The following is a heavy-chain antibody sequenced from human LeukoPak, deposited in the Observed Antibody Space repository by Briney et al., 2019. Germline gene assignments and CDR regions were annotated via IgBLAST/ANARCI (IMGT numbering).Heavy chain of an antibody. J-gene: IGHJ5*02. Sequence: SESLSLTCTVSGGSISNYYWSWIRQPPGKGLEWIGYIYTSGSTNYNPSLKSRVTMSVDTSKNQFSLKLSSVTAADTAVYYCARDRVGCSSTSCYSWFDPWGQGTLVTVSS. D-gene: IGHD2-2*01. CDR1: GGSISNYY. V-gene: IGHV4-4*08. CDR3: ARDRVGCSSTSCYSWFDP. CDR2: IYTSGST.